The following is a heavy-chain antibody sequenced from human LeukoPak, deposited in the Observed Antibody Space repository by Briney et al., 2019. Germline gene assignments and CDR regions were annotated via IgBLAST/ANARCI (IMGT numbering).Heavy chain of an antibody. CDR3: ARGKYSFDY. J-gene: IGHJ4*02. CDR2: ISSSGSTI. Sequence: GGSLRLSCAASGFTFSDSYMSWIRQAPGKGLEYISYISSSGSTIYYADSVKGRFTLSRDNAKNSLSLEMNSLRAEDTAVYYCARGKYSFDYWGQGTLDTVSS. CDR1: GFTFSDSY. V-gene: IGHV3-11*01.